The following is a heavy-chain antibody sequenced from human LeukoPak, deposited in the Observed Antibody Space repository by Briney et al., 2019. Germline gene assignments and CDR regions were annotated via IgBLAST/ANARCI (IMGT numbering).Heavy chain of an antibody. CDR3: VKNDGWFHLAQ. J-gene: IGHJ4*02. CDR2: IKNDGSET. Sequence: GGSLRLSCAVSGFNFRDHWMDWVRQAPGKGLQWVGHIKNDGSETYYLDSLKGRFSISRDNTNNALYLQMNSLRVEDTAVYYCVKNDGWFHLAQWGQGTLVAVSS. V-gene: IGHV3-7*03. CDR1: GFNFRDHW. D-gene: IGHD6-19*01.